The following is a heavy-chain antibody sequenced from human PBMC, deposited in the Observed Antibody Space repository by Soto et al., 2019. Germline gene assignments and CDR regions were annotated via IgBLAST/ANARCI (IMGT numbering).Heavy chain of an antibody. CDR1: GFTFSSYA. Sequence: GGSLRLSCAASGFTFSSYAMSWVRQAPGKGLEWVSAIRGSGGSTYYADSVKGRFTISRDNSKNTLYLQMNSLRAEDTAVYYCATSTSSAYFDYWGQGTLVTVSS. CDR2: IRGSGGST. V-gene: IGHV3-23*01. CDR3: ATSTSSAYFDY. J-gene: IGHJ4*02.